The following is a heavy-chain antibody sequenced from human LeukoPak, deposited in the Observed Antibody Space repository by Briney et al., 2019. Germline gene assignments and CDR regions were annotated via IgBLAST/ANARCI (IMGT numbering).Heavy chain of an antibody. CDR1: GFTFSSYV. V-gene: IGHV3-23*01. CDR2: ISGSGTTT. D-gene: IGHD3-10*01. CDR3: ANTVVRGVASMDV. J-gene: IGHJ6*02. Sequence: GGSLRLSCAASGFTFSSYVMGWVRQAPGKGLEWVSAISGSGTTTYYADAVKGRFTISRDNSRNTQYLQMHSLGAEDTAVYYCANTVVRGVASMDVWGQGTTVTVS.